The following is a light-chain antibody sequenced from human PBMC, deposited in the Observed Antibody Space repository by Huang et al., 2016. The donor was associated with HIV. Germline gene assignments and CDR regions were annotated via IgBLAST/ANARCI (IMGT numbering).Light chain of an antibody. Sequence: DIQMTQSPSTLSASVGDRVTITCRASQSISSWLAWYQQKPGKAPNLLIYKASSLESRGPSRFSGSGAGTEFTLTISSLQPDDFATYYCQQYNSYPYTFGQGTNLEIK. V-gene: IGKV1-5*03. CDR1: QSISSW. CDR2: KAS. CDR3: QQYNSYPYT. J-gene: IGKJ2*01.